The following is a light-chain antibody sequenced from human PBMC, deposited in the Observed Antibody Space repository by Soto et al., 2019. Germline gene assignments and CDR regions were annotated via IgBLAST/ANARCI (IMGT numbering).Light chain of an antibody. CDR1: QSVSST. Sequence: EIVMTQSRATLSVSPGERATLSCRASQSVSSTLAWYQQKPGQAPRLLIYGASTRATGIPARFSGSGSGTEFTLTISSLQSEDLAVYYCQQYNNWPRTFGQGTKVEIK. V-gene: IGKV3-15*01. CDR3: QQYNNWPRT. J-gene: IGKJ1*01. CDR2: GAS.